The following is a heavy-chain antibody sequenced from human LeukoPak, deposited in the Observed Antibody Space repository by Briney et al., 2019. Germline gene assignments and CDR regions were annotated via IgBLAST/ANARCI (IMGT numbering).Heavy chain of an antibody. V-gene: IGHV3-74*01. CDR2: INGDGSST. D-gene: IGHD6-19*01. CDR1: GFTVSSYW. J-gene: IGHJ4*02. CDR3: ARQPTTPLLILVAGTEYYFDY. Sequence: PGGSLRLSCAASGFTVSSYWMYWVRQAPGKGLVWVSLINGDGSSTTYADSVEGRFTISSDNAKNTLYLQMNSLRAEDTAVYYCARQPTTPLLILVAGTEYYFDYWGQGTLVTVSS.